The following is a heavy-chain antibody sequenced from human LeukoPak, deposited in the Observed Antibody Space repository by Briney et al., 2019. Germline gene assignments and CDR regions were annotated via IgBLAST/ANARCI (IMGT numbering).Heavy chain of an antibody. CDR1: GYSISSGYY. D-gene: IGHD1-26*01. CDR3: ARDRVGARGLWDH. V-gene: IGHV4-38-2*02. Sequence: SETLSLTCTVSGYSISSGYYWGWIRQPPGKGLEWIGSIYHSGSTYYNPSLKSRVTISVDTSKNQFSLKLSSVTAADTAVYYCARDRVGARGLWDHWGQGTLVTVSS. CDR2: IYHSGST. J-gene: IGHJ4*02.